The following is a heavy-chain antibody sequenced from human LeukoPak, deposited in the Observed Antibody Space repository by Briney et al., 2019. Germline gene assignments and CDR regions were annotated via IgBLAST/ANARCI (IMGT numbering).Heavy chain of an antibody. CDR1: GFTFSSYG. J-gene: IGHJ5*02. CDR2: ISGSGGST. V-gene: IGHV3-23*01. Sequence: GGTLRLSCAASGFTFSSYGMNWVRQAPGKGLEWVSVISGSGGSTHYADSVKGRFTISRDNAKNTLYLEMHSLRVEDTAIYYCAREGSYLNSGGSYYLHWLDPWGQGTLVTVSS. CDR3: AREGSYLNSGGSYYLHWLDP. D-gene: IGHD3-22*01.